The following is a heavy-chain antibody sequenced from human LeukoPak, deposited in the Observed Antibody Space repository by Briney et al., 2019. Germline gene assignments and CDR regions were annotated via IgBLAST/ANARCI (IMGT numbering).Heavy chain of an antibody. J-gene: IGHJ5*02. CDR2: ISSSSSYI. Sequence: GGSLTLSCAASGFTFSSYCMHWVRQAPGKGLEWVSSISSSSSYIYYADSVKGRCTISRDNAKNSMYLQMNSLRAEDTAVYYCARGRDDYGGRNWFDPWGQGTLVTVSS. CDR1: GFTFSSYC. D-gene: IGHD4-23*01. V-gene: IGHV3-21*01. CDR3: ARGRDDYGGRNWFDP.